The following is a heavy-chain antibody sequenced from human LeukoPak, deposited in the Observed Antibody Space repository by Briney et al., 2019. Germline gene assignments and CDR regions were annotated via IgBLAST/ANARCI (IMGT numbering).Heavy chain of an antibody. CDR1: GFTFSSYA. Sequence: GRSLRLSCAASGFTFSSYAMHWVRQAPGKGLEWVAVISYDGSNKYYADSAKGRFTISRDNSKNTLYLQMNSLRAEDTAVYYCARDRAMVRGVIIGWFDPWGQGTLVTVSS. D-gene: IGHD3-10*01. CDR3: ARDRAMVRGVIIGWFDP. V-gene: IGHV3-30*04. CDR2: ISYDGSNK. J-gene: IGHJ5*02.